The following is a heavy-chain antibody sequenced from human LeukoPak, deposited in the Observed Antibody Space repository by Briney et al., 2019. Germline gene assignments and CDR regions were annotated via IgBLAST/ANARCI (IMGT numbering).Heavy chain of an antibody. V-gene: IGHV1-8*01. D-gene: IGHD6-25*01. CDR3: ASWYSSGYDAFDT. CDR2: MNPNSGNT. Sequence: ASVKVSCKASGYTFTSYDINWVRQATGQGLEWMGWMNPNSGNTGYALKFQGRVTMTRNTSISTAYMELSSLRSEDTAVYYCASWYSSGYDAFDTWGQGTMVTVSS. CDR1: GYTFTSYD. J-gene: IGHJ3*02.